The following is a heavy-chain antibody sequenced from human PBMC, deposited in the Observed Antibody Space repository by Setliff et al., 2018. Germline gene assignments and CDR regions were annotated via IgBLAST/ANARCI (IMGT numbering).Heavy chain of an antibody. J-gene: IGHJ4*02. CDR3: ARYVVTFDY. Sequence: PSETLSLTCTVYGGSFSGYYWSWIRQPPGKGLEWIGEINHSGSTNYNPSLKGRVTISVDTSKNQFSLKLSSVTAADTAVYYCARYVVTFDYWGQGTLVTVSS. D-gene: IGHD2-21*02. CDR2: INHSGST. V-gene: IGHV4-34*01. CDR1: GGSFSGYY.